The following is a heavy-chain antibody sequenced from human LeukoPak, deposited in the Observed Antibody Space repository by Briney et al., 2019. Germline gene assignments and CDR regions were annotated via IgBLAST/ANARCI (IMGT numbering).Heavy chain of an antibody. J-gene: IGHJ4*02. D-gene: IGHD2-15*01. V-gene: IGHV3-7*05. Sequence: PGGSLRLSCAASGFTFSSYWMSWVRQAPGKGLEWVANIKQDGSDKYYVDSVKGRFTISRDNPKNSLYLQMNSLRAEDTSVYYCARSWGYCSAGSCFPFDYWGQGTLVTVSS. CDR2: IKQDGSDK. CDR3: ARSWGYCSAGSCFPFDY. CDR1: GFTFSSYW.